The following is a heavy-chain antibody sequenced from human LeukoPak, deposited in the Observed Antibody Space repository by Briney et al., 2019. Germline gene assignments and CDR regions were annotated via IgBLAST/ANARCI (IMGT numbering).Heavy chain of an antibody. V-gene: IGHV3-74*01. CDR3: ARARPDGSSCFDY. CDR1: GFTFSSHW. Sequence: GGSLRLSCAASGFTFSSHWMHWVRQVPGKGLVWVSRIHRDGSTTNYADSVKGRFTISRDNAKNTLYLQMSSLRDEDTAIYYCARARPDGSSCFDYWGQGILVTVSS. J-gene: IGHJ4*02. CDR2: IHRDGSTT. D-gene: IGHD6-6*01.